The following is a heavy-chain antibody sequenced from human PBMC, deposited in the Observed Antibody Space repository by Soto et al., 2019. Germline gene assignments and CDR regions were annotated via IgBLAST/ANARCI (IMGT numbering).Heavy chain of an antibody. D-gene: IGHD6-13*01. CDR3: ARGEAAAPAYYYYGMYV. CDR1: GYTFTSYG. V-gene: IGHV1-18*04. J-gene: IGHJ6*02. CDR2: ISAYNGNT. Sequence: QVQLVQSGAEVKKPGASVKVSCKASGYTFTSYGISWVRQAPGQGLEWMGWISAYNGNTNYAQKLQGRVTMTTDTSTSTAYIALRSLRSDDTAVYYWARGEAAAPAYYYYGMYVWGQGNTVTFSS.